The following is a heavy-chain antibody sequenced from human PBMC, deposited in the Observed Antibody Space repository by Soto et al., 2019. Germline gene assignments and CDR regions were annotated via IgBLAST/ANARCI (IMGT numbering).Heavy chain of an antibody. CDR3: ARVTLKAGNWFDP. CDR2: INPNSRGT. J-gene: IGHJ5*02. Sequence: VASVKVSCKASGYTFTDYFIHWVRQVPGQGFEWMGWINPNSRGTNYAQKFQGRVTMTRDTSNSTAYMELRGLRSDDTAVYYCARVTLKAGNWFDPWGQGTLVTVSS. CDR1: GYTFTDYF. V-gene: IGHV1-2*02.